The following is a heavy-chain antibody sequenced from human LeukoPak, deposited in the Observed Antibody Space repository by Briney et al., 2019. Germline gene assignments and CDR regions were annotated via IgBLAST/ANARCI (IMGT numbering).Heavy chain of an antibody. J-gene: IGHJ6*03. CDR2: IWYDGSNK. V-gene: IGHV3-33*01. CDR1: GFTFSSYG. CDR3: ARDGYYYDSSGYYVHYYCMDV. D-gene: IGHD3-22*01. Sequence: GRSLRLSCAASGFTFSSYGMHWVRQAPGKGLEWVAVIWYDGSNKYYADSVKGRFTISRDNSKNTLYLQMNSLRAEDTAVYYCARDGYYYDSSGYYVHYYCMDVWGKGTTVTVSS.